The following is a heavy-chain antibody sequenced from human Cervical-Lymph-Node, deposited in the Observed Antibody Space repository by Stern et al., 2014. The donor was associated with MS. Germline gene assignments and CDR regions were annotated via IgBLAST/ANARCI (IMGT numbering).Heavy chain of an antibody. Sequence: QLVESGPGLVKPSQTLSLTCSVSGGSISSGGHYWSWIRQHPGRGLEWIGYVFYVGYTYYNPSLKGRLTISVDTSKNQFSLKVSSVTAADTAVYYCARANRGMTPLNFWGQGTLVTVSS. CDR2: VFYVGYT. V-gene: IGHV4-31*03. CDR1: GGSISSGGHY. J-gene: IGHJ4*02. D-gene: IGHD1-20*01. CDR3: ARANRGMTPLNF.